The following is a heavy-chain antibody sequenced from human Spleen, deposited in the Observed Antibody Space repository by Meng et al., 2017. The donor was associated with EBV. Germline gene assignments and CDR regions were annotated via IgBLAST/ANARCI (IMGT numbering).Heavy chain of an antibody. CDR1: GGSVSSGSYY. CDR3: ARPFPSWQSPRLDPFGA. Sequence: QVQLQESGPGLVKPSETLSLTCTVSGGSVSSGSYYWSWIRQPPGKGLEWVGCISYSGSTYSNPSLKSRVTISVDTSRNQFSLRVTSVTAADTAVYYCARPFPSWQSPRLDPFGAWGQGTLVTVSS. D-gene: IGHD6-19*01. J-gene: IGHJ5*02. CDR2: ISYSGST. V-gene: IGHV4-30-4*08.